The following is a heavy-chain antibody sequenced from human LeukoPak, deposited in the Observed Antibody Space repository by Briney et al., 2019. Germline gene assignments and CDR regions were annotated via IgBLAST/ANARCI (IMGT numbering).Heavy chain of an antibody. CDR2: IYSGGST. J-gene: IGHJ6*02. V-gene: IGHV3-53*01. CDR3: ARDNAGPYSSSWYVNYYYGMDV. D-gene: IGHD6-13*01. Sequence: PGGSLRLSCAASGFTVSSNYMSWVRQAPGKGLEWVSVIYSGGSTYYADSVKGRFTISRDNSKNTLYLQMNSLRAEGTAVYYCARDNAGPYSSSWYVNYYYGMDVWGQGTTVTVSS. CDR1: GFTVSSNY.